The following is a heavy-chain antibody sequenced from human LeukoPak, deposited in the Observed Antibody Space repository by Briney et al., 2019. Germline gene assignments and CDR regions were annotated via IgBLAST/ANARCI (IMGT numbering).Heavy chain of an antibody. V-gene: IGHV4-4*07. CDR3: ARSPQGTATTANWLDP. J-gene: IGHJ5*02. Sequence: PSETLSLTCSVSGGSISNYYWNWVRQPAGKGLEWIGRIYSSGFTNYSPSLTSRVSIALDTSKSQFSLNLTSVTAADTAVYYCARSPQGTATTANWLDPWGQGTLVTVSS. CDR2: IYSSGFT. CDR1: GGSISNYY. D-gene: IGHD4-17*01.